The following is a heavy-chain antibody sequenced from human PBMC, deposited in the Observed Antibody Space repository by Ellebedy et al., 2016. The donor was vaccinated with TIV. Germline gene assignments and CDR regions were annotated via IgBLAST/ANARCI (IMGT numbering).Heavy chain of an antibody. J-gene: IGHJ6*02. CDR2: IDPTDSYT. CDR3: ARDYYYALDV. CDR1: GYSFASYW. V-gene: IGHV5-10-1*01. Sequence: GESLKISCKGSGYSFASYWISWVRQMPGKGLEWMGRIDPTDSYTYYRPSFQGHVTISADKSINTASLQWSSLKASDTAMYYCARDYYYALDVWGQGTSVTVSS.